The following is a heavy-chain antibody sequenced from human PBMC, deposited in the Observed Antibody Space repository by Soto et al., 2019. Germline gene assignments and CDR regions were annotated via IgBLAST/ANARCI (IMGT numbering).Heavy chain of an antibody. J-gene: IGHJ4*02. CDR2: LNPSGGST. CDR3: AKTGDTGGSYTLAF. V-gene: IGHV1-46*01. CDR1: GFIFTNYF. D-gene: IGHD2-8*02. Sequence: ASVKVSCKASGFIFTNYFIHWVRQAPGQGLEWMGILNPSGGSTNYSPKFQGRATVTRDTSTSTVHMELSSLRSEDTAVYYCAKTGDTGGSYTLAFWGQGTLVTVSS.